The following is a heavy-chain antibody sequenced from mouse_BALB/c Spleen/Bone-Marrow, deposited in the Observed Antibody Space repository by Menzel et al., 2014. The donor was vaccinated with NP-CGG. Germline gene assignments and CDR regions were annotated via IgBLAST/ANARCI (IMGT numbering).Heavy chain of an antibody. CDR1: GVDFSRYL. V-gene: IGHV4-1*02. CDR2: INPDSSTI. D-gene: IGHD2-3*01. CDR3: AKLGYYGGFAY. Sequence: GVDFSRYLMSWVRQAPGKGLEWIGEINPDSSTINYTPSLKDKFIISRDNAKKTLYLQMSKVRSEDTALYYCAKLGYYGGFAYWGQGTLVTVSA. J-gene: IGHJ3*01.